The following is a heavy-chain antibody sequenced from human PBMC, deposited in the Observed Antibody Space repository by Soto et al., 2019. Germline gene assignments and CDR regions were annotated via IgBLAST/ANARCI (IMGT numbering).Heavy chain of an antibody. V-gene: IGHV4-61*01. J-gene: IGHJ4*02. CDR1: GASVSSGNHY. Sequence: QVLMQESGPGLVKPSETLSLTCTVSGASVSSGNHYWSWIRQPPGKRLEWIGFIYNGVITNYSPSLKSRVSISADTSRNQFSLKVHSVTAADTAVYYCARGWDANSWGQGALVTVSS. CDR3: ARGWDANS. CDR2: IYNGVIT. D-gene: IGHD6-19*01.